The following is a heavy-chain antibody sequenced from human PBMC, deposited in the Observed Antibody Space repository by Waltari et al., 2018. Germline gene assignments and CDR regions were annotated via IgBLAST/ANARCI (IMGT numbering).Heavy chain of an antibody. D-gene: IGHD3-10*01. Sequence: EVQLVESGGGLVQSGRSLRLSCTASGFPFRSYGMTWVRQAPGKGLGWVSAIGGSTGSTNYADSVRGRFTISRDNSKNTLYLRMNSLRAEDTALYYCAKSGRSPWAFDIWGQGTMVTVSS. CDR3: AKSGRSPWAFDI. CDR2: IGGSTGST. J-gene: IGHJ3*02. CDR1: GFPFRSYG. V-gene: IGHV3-23*04.